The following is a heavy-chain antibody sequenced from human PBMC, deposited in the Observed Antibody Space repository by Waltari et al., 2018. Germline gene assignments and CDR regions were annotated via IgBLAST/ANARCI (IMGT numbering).Heavy chain of an antibody. CDR2: IYHSGGT. Sequence: QVQLQESGPGLVKPSETLSLTCAVSGYSISSGYYWGWIRQPPGKGLEWIGSIYHSGGTYYTPSLKSRVTISVDTSKNQFSLKLSSVTAADTAVYYCARVAVQGVRHTRFDPWGQGTLVTVSS. D-gene: IGHD3-10*01. CDR1: GYSISSGYY. J-gene: IGHJ5*02. CDR3: ARVAVQGVRHTRFDP. V-gene: IGHV4-38-2*01.